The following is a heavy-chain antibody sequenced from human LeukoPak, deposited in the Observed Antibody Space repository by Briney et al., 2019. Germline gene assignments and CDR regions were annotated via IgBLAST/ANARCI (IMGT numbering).Heavy chain of an antibody. CDR3: ASRFDFWRGPPGGMDV. CDR2: ISAFNGNT. V-gene: IGHV1-18*01. CDR1: GYTFINYG. J-gene: IGHJ6*02. D-gene: IGHD3-3*01. Sequence: ASVKVSCKASGYTFINYGISWVRQAPGQGLEWMGWISAFNGNTNYAQKLQDRVTMTTDTSTSTAYMELRSLRSDDTAVYYCASRFDFWRGPPGGMDVWGQGTTVTVSS.